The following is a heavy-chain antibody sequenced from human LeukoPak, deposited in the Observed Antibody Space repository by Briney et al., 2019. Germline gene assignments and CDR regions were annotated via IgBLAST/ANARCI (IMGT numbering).Heavy chain of an antibody. CDR2: INAGNGNT. Sequence: ASVKVSCKASGYTFTTYVMHWVRQALGQRLEWMGWINAGNGNTKYSQKFQDTVTITRDTSASTAYMELSSLRSEDTAVYYCARTLSSGWTHFDYWGQGTLVTVSS. CDR1: GYTFTTYV. D-gene: IGHD6-19*01. CDR3: ARTLSSGWTHFDY. V-gene: IGHV1-3*01. J-gene: IGHJ4*02.